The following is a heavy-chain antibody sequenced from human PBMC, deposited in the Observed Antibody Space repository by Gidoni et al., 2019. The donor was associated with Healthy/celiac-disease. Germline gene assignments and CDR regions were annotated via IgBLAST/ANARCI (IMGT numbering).Heavy chain of an antibody. J-gene: IGHJ4*02. Sequence: QVQLQESGPGLVKPSQTLSLPCTVSGGSISSGSYYWSWIRQPAGKGLEWIGRIYTSGSTNYNPSPKSRVTISVDTSKNQFSLKLSSVTAADTAVYYCARESYCSGGSCHADYWGQGTLVTVSS. CDR2: IYTSGST. D-gene: IGHD2-15*01. V-gene: IGHV4-61*02. CDR1: GGSISSGSYY. CDR3: ARESYCSGGSCHADY.